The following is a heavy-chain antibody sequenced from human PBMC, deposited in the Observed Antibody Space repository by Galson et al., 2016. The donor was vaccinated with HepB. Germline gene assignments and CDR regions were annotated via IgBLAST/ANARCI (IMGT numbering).Heavy chain of an antibody. CDR3: ARDRRPHYDVLTGYRVDAFGI. V-gene: IGHV1-18*01. CDR2: ISAYNGHT. CDR1: GYSFVTYG. J-gene: IGHJ3*02. D-gene: IGHD3-9*01. Sequence: SVKVSCKASGYSFVTYGITWVRQAPGQGLEWMGWISAYNGHTTYAQKFQDRVTMTTDTSTRTAYMELRSLKSDDTAVYYCARDRRPHYDVLTGYRVDAFGIWGQGTMVTVSS.